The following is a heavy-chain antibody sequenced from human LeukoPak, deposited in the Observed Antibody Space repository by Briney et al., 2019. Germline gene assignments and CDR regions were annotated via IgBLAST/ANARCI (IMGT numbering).Heavy chain of an antibody. Sequence: SETLSLTCTVSGGSISSGDYYWSWIRQSPGKGLEWTGYIYYSGSTYYNPSLKSRVTTSVDTSKNQFSLKLSSVTAADTAVYYCARVNSGSYYAFDIWGQGTMVTVSS. CDR3: ARVNSGSYYAFDI. D-gene: IGHD1-26*01. CDR1: GGSISSGDYY. CDR2: IYYSGST. V-gene: IGHV4-30-4*01. J-gene: IGHJ3*02.